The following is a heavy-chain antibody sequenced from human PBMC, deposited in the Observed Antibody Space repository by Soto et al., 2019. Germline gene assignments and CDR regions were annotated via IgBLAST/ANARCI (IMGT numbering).Heavy chain of an antibody. CDR1: GYTFTSYD. CDR3: ARGRLLWTPDS. Sequence: QVQLVQSGTEVKKPGASVKVSCKASGYTFTSYDIHWVRQATGQGLQWMGWINPNSGYTRYAQKFQGRVFMTSNISIPTAYLELSRLRSEDTAVYYCARGRLLWTPDSWGQGTLVTVSS. J-gene: IGHJ4*02. D-gene: IGHD2-15*01. CDR2: INPNSGYT. V-gene: IGHV1-8*01.